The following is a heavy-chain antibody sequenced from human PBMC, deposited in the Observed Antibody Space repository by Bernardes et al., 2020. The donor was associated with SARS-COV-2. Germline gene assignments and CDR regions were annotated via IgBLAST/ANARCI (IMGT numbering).Heavy chain of an antibody. V-gene: IGHV3-43*01. CDR3: AKEKGRRGYGMDV. Sequence: GGSLRLSCVASGFSIKNDTMHWVRQAPGKGLEWVSLISWDGNTTNYADSVMGRFTISRDNSKNSLYLQMDSLRSDDTAFYYCAKEKGRRGYGMDVWGQGTTVTVSS. CDR2: ISWDGNTT. CDR1: GFSIKNDT. D-gene: IGHD3-10*01. J-gene: IGHJ6*02.